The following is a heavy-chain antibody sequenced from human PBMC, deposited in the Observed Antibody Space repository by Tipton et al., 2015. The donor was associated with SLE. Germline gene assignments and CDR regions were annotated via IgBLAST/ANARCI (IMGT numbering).Heavy chain of an antibody. D-gene: IGHD3-9*01. CDR1: GGSISSSSYY. Sequence: TLSLTCTVSGGSISSSSYYWGWIRQPPGKGLEWIGSIYYSGSTYYNPSLKSRVTISVDTSKNTLYLQMNSLRAEDTAVYYCARDGLQYFDWSFDYWGQGTLVTVSS. CDR2: IYYSGST. V-gene: IGHV4-39*02. J-gene: IGHJ4*02. CDR3: ARDGLQYFDWSFDY.